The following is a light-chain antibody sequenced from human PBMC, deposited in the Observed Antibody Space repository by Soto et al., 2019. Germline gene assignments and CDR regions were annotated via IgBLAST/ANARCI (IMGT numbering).Light chain of an antibody. CDR2: GTT. V-gene: IGKV3-20*01. J-gene: IGKJ4*01. CDR1: QTVSGSY. Sequence: EIVLTQSPGTVSLSPGETASLSCRASQTVSGSYLAWYQQKPGQAPRLLIYGTTSRAPGVPDRFSGGGSGTAFTLTISGLEPEDFALYNCQRYGSSPPTFGGGTRVEIK. CDR3: QRYGSSPPT.